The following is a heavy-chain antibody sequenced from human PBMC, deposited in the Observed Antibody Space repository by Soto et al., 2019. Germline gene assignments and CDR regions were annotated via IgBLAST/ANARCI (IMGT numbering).Heavy chain of an antibody. J-gene: IGHJ5*02. D-gene: IGHD3-3*01. CDR2: INAGNGNT. CDR1: GYTFTSYA. Sequence: GASVKVSCKASGYTFTSYAMHWVRQAPGQRLEWMGWINAGNGNTKYSQKFQGRVTITRDTSASTAYMELSSVTAADTAVYYCARHSHYDFPFGPWGQGTLVTVSS. V-gene: IGHV1-3*01. CDR3: ARHSHYDFPFGP.